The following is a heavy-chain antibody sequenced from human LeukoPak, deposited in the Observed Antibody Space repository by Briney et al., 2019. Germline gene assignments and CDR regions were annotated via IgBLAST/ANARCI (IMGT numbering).Heavy chain of an antibody. D-gene: IGHD3-22*01. CDR2: ISASGGGT. CDR3: AKEGYYYDSSGYNYYYSMDV. Sequence: GGSLRLSCAASGFTFTTYPMSWVRQAPGKGLEWVSAISASGGGTYYADSVKGRFTISRDNSRSTVFLQMNSLRAEDTAVYYCAKEGYYYDSSGYNYYYSMDVWGQGATVTVSS. J-gene: IGHJ6*02. CDR1: GFTFTTYP. V-gene: IGHV3-23*01.